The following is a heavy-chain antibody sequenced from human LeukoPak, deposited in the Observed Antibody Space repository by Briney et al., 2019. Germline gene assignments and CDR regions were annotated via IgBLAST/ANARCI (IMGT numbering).Heavy chain of an antibody. CDR2: ISYDGSNK. CDR3: ARDQVAVAGYYGLDV. V-gene: IGHV3-30-3*01. J-gene: IGHJ6*02. Sequence: PGGSLRLSCAASGFTFSNYAMHWVRQAPGKGLEWVAVISYDGSNKYYADSVKGRFTISRDNSKNSLYLQMNSLRDEDSAVYYCARDQVAVAGYYGLDVWGRGTTVTVSS. D-gene: IGHD6-19*01. CDR1: GFTFSNYA.